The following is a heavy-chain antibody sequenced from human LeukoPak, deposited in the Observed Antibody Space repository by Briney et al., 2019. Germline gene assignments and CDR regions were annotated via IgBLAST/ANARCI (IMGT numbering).Heavy chain of an antibody. CDR1: GLPFHDYV. D-gene: IGHD4-11*01. CDR3: AKGGRDNSIYRTFDS. Sequence: GGALRLSCTAPGLPFHDYVMHSVRQTPGKGVEWVSLISWNGENTYYADSVKGRFTISRDTSKNSLYLQMNSLRTEDTAFYSCAKGGRDNSIYRTFDSWGQGTPVTVSS. J-gene: IGHJ4*02. V-gene: IGHV3-43*01. CDR2: ISWNGENT.